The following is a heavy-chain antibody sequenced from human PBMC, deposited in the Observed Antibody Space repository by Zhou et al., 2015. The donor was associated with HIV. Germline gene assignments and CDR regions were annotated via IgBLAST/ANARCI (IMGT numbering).Heavy chain of an antibody. V-gene: IGHV1-69*02. CDR2: IIPILGIA. CDR3: ARGIDYGLNAFDI. Sequence: QVQLVQSGAEVKKPGSSVKVSCKASGGTFSSYTISWVRQAPGQGLEWMGRIIPILGIANYAQKFQGRVTITADKSTSTAYMELSSLRSEDTAVYYCARGIDYGLNAFDIWGQGTMVTVSS. CDR1: GGTFSSYT. D-gene: IGHD4-17*01. J-gene: IGHJ3*02.